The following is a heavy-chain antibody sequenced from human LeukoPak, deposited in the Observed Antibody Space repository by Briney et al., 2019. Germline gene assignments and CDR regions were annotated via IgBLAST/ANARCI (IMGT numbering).Heavy chain of an antibody. CDR1: GYTFTDYY. V-gene: IGHV1-2*02. D-gene: IGHD2-21*02. Sequence: ASVKGSCKASGYTFTDYYMQWVRHAPGQRLEWMGWINPNSGGTYYTQKFQGRVTLTRDTSITTAYMELSRLRSDDTAVYYCVREIRAISVTADWGQGTLVTVSS. J-gene: IGHJ4*02. CDR2: INPNSGGT. CDR3: VREIRAISVTAD.